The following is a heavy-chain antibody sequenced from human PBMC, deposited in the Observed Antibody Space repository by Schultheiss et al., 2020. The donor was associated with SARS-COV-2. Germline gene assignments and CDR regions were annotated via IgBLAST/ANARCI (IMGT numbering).Heavy chain of an antibody. CDR1: GFTFSSYS. J-gene: IGHJ4*02. V-gene: IGHV3-48*04. D-gene: IGHD3-22*01. Sequence: GGSLRLSCAASGFTFSSYSMNWVRQAPGKGLEWVSGISWNSGSIGYADSVKGRFTISRDNAKNTLYLQMNSLRAEDTAVYYCARPTYYYDSSGYYSPRFDYWGQGTLVTVSS. CDR3: ARPTYYYDSSGYYSPRFDY. CDR2: ISWNSGSI.